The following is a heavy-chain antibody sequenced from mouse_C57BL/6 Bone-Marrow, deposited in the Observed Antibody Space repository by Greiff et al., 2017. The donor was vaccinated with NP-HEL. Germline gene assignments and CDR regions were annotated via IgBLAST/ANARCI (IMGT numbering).Heavy chain of an antibody. J-gene: IGHJ2*01. CDR3: ARVGATDFDY. CDR2: INPRSGNT. Sequence: QVQLQQSGAELARPGASVKLSCKASGYTFTSYGISWVKQRTGQGLEWIGEINPRSGNTYYNEKFKGKATLTADKSSSTAYMELRSLTSEDSAVYFCARVGATDFDYWGQGTTLTVSS. V-gene: IGHV1-81*01. CDR1: GYTFTSYG.